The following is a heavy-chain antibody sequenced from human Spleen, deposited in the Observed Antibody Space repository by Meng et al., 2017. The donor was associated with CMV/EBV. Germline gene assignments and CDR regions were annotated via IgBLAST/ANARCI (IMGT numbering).Heavy chain of an antibody. CDR1: GFKSRIYG. CDR2: ISYDGSNK. V-gene: IGHV3-30*19. CDR3: ARDREICSSTSCPRYYYYGMDV. D-gene: IGHD2-2*01. Sequence: GGSLRPSCAAPGFKSRIYGMHWVRQLPGKGLEWVEAISYDGSNKYYADSVKGRFTSSRDNSKNTLYLQMNSLNAEDTAVYYCARDREICSSTSCPRYYYYGMDVWGQGTTVTVSS. J-gene: IGHJ6*02.